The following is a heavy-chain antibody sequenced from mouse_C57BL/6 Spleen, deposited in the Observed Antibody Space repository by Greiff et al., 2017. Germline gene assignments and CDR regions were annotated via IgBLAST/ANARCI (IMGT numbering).Heavy chain of an antibody. CDR3: ARDRNTWYFDV. CDR1: GFTFSDYY. Sequence: EVQRVESEGGLVQPGSSMKLSCTASGFTFSDYYMAWVRQVPEKGLEWVANINYDGSSTYYLDSLKSRFIISRDNAKNILYLQMSSLKSEDTATYYCARDRNTWYFDVWGTGTTVTVSS. V-gene: IGHV5-16*01. CDR2: INYDGSST. J-gene: IGHJ1*03. D-gene: IGHD5-2*01.